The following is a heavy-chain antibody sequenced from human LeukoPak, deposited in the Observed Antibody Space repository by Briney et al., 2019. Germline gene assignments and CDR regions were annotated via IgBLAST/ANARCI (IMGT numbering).Heavy chain of an antibody. V-gene: IGHV1-2*02. J-gene: IGHJ4*02. CDR2: INPNSGGT. Sequence: ASVKVSCKASGYTLTGYYMHWVRQAPGQGLEWMGWINPNSGGTNYAQKFQGRVTMTRDTSISTAYMELSRVKSCDTAVYYCAASIAARPVYWGQGTLVTVSS. D-gene: IGHD6-6*01. CDR3: AASIAARPVY. CDR1: GYTLTGYY.